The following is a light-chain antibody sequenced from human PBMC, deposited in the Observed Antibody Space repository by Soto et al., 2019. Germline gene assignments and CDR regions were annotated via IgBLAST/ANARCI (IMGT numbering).Light chain of an antibody. J-gene: IGKJ5*01. Sequence: DIQMTQSPSSLSASVGDTVTITCRSSQDVGRWLSWYQQKPGKAPKXLIFAASSLQSGVPSRFSATVSGTEFSITITSLQPEDFETYYCQQLFDSPITFGQGTRLEIK. CDR3: QQLFDSPIT. V-gene: IGKV1D-12*01. CDR1: QDVGRW. CDR2: AAS.